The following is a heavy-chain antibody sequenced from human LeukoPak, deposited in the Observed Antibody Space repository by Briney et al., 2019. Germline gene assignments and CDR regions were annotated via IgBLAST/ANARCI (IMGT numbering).Heavy chain of an antibody. CDR2: TYNSGST. J-gene: IGHJ3*01. CDR1: GGSISSHY. Sequence: SETLSLTCTVSGGSISSHYWSWIRQPPGKGLEWIGYTYNSGSTNYNPSLKSRVTISLDTSKNQFSLHLTSVTAADTAVYFCARDDYGVFDAFDVWGQGTVVTVSS. V-gene: IGHV4-59*08. CDR3: ARDDYGVFDAFDV. D-gene: IGHD3-16*01.